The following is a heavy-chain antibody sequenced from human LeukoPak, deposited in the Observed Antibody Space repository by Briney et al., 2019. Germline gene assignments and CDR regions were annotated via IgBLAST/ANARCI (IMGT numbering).Heavy chain of an antibody. CDR1: GGSFSGYY. CDR2: INHSGST. V-gene: IGHV4-34*01. J-gene: IGHJ3*02. D-gene: IGHD3-3*01. Sequence: PSETLSLTCAVYGGSFSGYYWSWIRQPPGKGLEWIGEINHSGSTNYNPSLKSRDTISEDTSKNQFSLKLSSVTAADTAVYYCARAFRGIFGVFEAFDIWGQGTMVTVSS. CDR3: ARAFRGIFGVFEAFDI.